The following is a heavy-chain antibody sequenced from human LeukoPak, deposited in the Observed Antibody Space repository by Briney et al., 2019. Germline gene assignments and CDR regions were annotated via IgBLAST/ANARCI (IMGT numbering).Heavy chain of an antibody. CDR2: IYSGGST. CDR3: ARIVATMDYYYYYMDV. Sequence: YPGGSLRLSCAASGFTVSSNYMSWVRQAPGKGLEWVSVIYSGGSTYYADSVKGRFTISRDNSKNTLYLQMNSLRAEDTAVYYCARIVATMDYYYYYMDVWGKGTTVTISS. V-gene: IGHV3-53*01. CDR1: GFTVSSNY. J-gene: IGHJ6*03. D-gene: IGHD5-12*01.